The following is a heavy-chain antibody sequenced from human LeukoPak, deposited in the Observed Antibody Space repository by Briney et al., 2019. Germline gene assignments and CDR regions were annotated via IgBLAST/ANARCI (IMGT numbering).Heavy chain of an antibody. J-gene: IGHJ4*02. Sequence: GGSLRLSCAASGFTLSDHYMDWVRQAPGKGLEWVGRTGNRGNSYTTEYAASVKGRFTISRDDSKNSLYLQMNGLKAEDTAVYYCTSLSGYSGYDPLYYWGQGTLVTVSS. CDR2: TGNRGNSYTT. V-gene: IGHV3-72*01. CDR1: GFTLSDHY. D-gene: IGHD5-12*01. CDR3: TSLSGYSGYDPLYY.